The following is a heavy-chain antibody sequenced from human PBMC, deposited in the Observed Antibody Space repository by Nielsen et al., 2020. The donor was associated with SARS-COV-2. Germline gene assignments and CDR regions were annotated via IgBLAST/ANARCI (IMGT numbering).Heavy chain of an antibody. J-gene: IGHJ6*02. CDR1: GWPFFDYY. Sequence: SETLSLTCAVHGWPFFDYYWTWIRHPPGKGLEWIGEISDGGSTNYNPSLKSRLTISVDTSKSHFSLNLSSVTAADTAIYYCARGGFWGSRSRAMDVWGQGTTVTVSS. V-gene: IGHV4-34*01. CDR3: ARGGFWGSRSRAMDV. CDR2: ISDGGST. D-gene: IGHD3-16*01.